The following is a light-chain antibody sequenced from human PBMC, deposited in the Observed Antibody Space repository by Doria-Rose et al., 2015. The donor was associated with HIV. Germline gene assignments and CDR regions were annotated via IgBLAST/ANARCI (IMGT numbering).Light chain of an antibody. CDR3: QSHDTSIVV. CDR2: EGN. V-gene: IGLV6-57*01. J-gene: IGLJ2*01. Sequence: TTVIFEGNQRPSGVPDRFSGSIDSSSNSASLTISGLKTEDEAVYYCQSHDTSIVVFGGGTRLTVL.